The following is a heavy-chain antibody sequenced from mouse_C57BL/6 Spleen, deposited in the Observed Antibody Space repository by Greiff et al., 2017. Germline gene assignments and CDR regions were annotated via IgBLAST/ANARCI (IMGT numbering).Heavy chain of an antibody. CDR1: GYTFTGYW. CDR2: ILPGSGST. CDR3: ARGHLYYYGSSYAMDY. D-gene: IGHD1-1*01. V-gene: IGHV1-9*01. J-gene: IGHJ4*01. Sequence: QVQLKESGAELMKPGASVKLSCKATGYTFTGYWIEWVKQRPGHGLEWIGEILPGSGSTNYNEKFKGKATFTADTSSNTAYMQLSSLTTEDSAIYYCARGHLYYYGSSYAMDYWGQGTSVTVSS.